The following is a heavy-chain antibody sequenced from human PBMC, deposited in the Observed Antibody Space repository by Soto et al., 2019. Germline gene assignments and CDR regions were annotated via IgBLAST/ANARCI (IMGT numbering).Heavy chain of an antibody. J-gene: IGHJ4*02. CDR2: IKSKTDGGTT. Sequence: GGSLRLSCAASGFTFSNTWMSWVRQAPGKGLEWVGRIKSKTDGGTTDYAAPVKGRFTISRDDSKNTLYLQMNSLKTEDTAVYYCTTDSIVVVPAADYWGQGTLVTVSS. V-gene: IGHV3-15*01. CDR3: TTDSIVVVPAADY. CDR1: GFTFSNTW. D-gene: IGHD2-2*01.